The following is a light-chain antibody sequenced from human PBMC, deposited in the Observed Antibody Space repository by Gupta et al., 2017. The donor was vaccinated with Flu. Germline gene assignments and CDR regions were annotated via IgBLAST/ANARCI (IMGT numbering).Light chain of an antibody. CDR3: QSHDSNQSGSV. CDR2: FNN. J-gene: IGLJ3*02. Sequence: VTISSTWSTSTIGGGYYVHWYQQPPAHPPNLLIYFNNNRPSAVPARFSGSNSGTSASLPITGLQAEDGADYYSQSHDSNQSGSVFGGGTKV. V-gene: IGLV1-40*01. CDR1: TSTIGGGYY.